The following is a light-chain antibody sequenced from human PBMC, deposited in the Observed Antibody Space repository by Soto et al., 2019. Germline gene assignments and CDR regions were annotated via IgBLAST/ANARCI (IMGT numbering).Light chain of an antibody. V-gene: IGKV3-20*01. CDR1: QSVSSSY. Sequence: EIVVTQSPGTLSLSPGERATLSCRASQSVSSSYLAWYQQKPGQAPRLLIYGASSRATGIPDRFSGSGSGTDFTLTISRLEPEDFEVYYCQQYGSSPYTFGQGTKLEIK. CDR2: GAS. J-gene: IGKJ2*01. CDR3: QQYGSSPYT.